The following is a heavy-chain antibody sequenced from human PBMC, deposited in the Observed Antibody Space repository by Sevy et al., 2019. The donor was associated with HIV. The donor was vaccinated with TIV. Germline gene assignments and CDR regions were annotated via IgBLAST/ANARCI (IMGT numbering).Heavy chain of an antibody. CDR1: GFTFSSYA. D-gene: IGHD6-19*01. Sequence: GSLRLSCAASGFTFSSYAMHWVRQAPGKGLEWVAVISYDGSNKYYADSVKGRFTISRDNSKNTLYLQMNSLRAEDTAVYYCARGLDPQKQWLVLSDYWGQGTLVTVSS. CDR2: ISYDGSNK. CDR3: ARGLDPQKQWLVLSDY. V-gene: IGHV3-30-3*01. J-gene: IGHJ4*02.